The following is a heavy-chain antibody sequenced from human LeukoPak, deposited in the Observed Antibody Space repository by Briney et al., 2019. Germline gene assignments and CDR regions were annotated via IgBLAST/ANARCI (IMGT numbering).Heavy chain of an antibody. D-gene: IGHD3-22*01. Sequence: PGGSLRLSCAASGFTFSSYEMNWVRQAPGKGLEWVSYISSSGSTIYYADSMKGRFTISRDNAKNSLYLQMNSLRAEDTAVYYCARDPDYYDSSGYYGGFDYWGQGTLVTVSS. V-gene: IGHV3-48*03. J-gene: IGHJ4*02. CDR3: ARDPDYYDSSGYYGGFDY. CDR2: ISSSGSTI. CDR1: GFTFSSYE.